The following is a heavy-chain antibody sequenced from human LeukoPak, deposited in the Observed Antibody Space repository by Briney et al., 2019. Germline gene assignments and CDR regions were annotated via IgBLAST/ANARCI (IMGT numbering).Heavy chain of an antibody. Sequence: GGSLRLSCAASGFTFSSYAMSWVRQAPGKGLEWVSSISSSSSYIYYADSVKGRFTISRDNAKNSLYLQMNSLRAEDTAVYYCARVNEGAVAGHDAFDIWGQGTMVTVSS. CDR2: ISSSSSYI. CDR3: ARVNEGAVAGHDAFDI. J-gene: IGHJ3*02. D-gene: IGHD6-19*01. CDR1: GFTFSSYA. V-gene: IGHV3-21*01.